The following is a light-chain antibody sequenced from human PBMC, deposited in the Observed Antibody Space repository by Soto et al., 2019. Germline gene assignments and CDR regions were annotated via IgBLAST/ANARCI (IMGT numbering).Light chain of an antibody. CDR2: DVS. CDR1: SSDVGGYNY. V-gene: IGLV2-14*01. Sequence: QSALTQPASVSGSPGQSITISCTGTSSDVGGYNYVSWYQQHPGKAPKLMIYDVSNRPSGVSNRFSGSKSGNTASLNISGLPAEDEADYYCSSYTSSSTLMVFGGGTKLTVL. CDR3: SSYTSSSTLMV. J-gene: IGLJ2*01.